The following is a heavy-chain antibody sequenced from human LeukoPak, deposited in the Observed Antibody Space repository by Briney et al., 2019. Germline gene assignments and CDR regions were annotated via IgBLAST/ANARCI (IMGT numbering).Heavy chain of an antibody. CDR2: INHSGST. V-gene: IGHV4-34*01. CDR3: ARRISYDILTGYFRPCGMDV. D-gene: IGHD3-9*01. Sequence: SETLSLTCAVYGGSFSGYYWSWIRQPPGKGLEWIGEINHSGSTNYNPSLKSRVTISVDTSKNQFPLKLSSVTAADTAVYYCARRISYDILTGYFRPCGMDVWGQGTTVTVSS. J-gene: IGHJ6*02. CDR1: GGSFSGYY.